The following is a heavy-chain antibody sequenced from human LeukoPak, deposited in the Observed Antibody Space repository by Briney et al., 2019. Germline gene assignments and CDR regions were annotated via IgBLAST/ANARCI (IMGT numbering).Heavy chain of an antibody. V-gene: IGHV4-30-4*01. CDR2: IYYSGST. J-gene: IGHJ4*02. D-gene: IGHD2-21*01. Sequence: SETLSLTCTVSGGSISSGDYYWSWIRQPPGKGLEWIGYIYYSGSTYYNPSLKSRVTISVDTSKNQFSLKLSSVTAADTAVYYCARGGGESDYFDYGGQGTRVTVSS. CDR3: ARGGGESDYFDY. CDR1: GGSISSGDYY.